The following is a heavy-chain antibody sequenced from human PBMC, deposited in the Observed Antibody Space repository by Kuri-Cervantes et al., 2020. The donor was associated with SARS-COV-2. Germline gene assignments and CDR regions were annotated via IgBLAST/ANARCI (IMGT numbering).Heavy chain of an antibody. Sequence: GESLKISCAASGFTFNKYDMHWVRQAPGKGLEWVAFIRDDGSNKFCADSVKGRFTISRDNSKNTLYLQMNSLRAEDTAVYYCAKTYDYWGQGTLVTVSS. CDR3: AKTYDY. V-gene: IGHV3-30*02. CDR2: IRDDGSNK. CDR1: GFTFNKYD. J-gene: IGHJ4*02.